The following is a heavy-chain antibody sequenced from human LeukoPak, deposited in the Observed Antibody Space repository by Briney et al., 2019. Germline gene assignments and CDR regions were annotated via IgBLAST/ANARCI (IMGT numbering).Heavy chain of an antibody. J-gene: IGHJ6*03. Sequence: GGSLRLSCAASGFTFSSYSMNWVRQAPGKGLEWVSSISSGSSYIYYADSVEGRFTISRDNAENSLYLQLNSLRAEDTAVYYCARDSSGWYGDVGYYYYYMDVWGKGPRSPSP. CDR3: ARDSSGWYGDVGYYYYYMDV. CDR2: ISSGSSYI. CDR1: GFTFSSYS. D-gene: IGHD6-19*01. V-gene: IGHV3-21*01.